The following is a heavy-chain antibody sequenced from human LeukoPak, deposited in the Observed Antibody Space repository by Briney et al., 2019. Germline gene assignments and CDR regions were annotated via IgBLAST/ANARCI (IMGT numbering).Heavy chain of an antibody. CDR1: GFTFSSYA. Sequence: GGSLRLSCAASGFTFSSYAMHWVRQAPGEGLEWVAVISYDGSNKYYADSVKGRFTISRDNSKNTLYLQMNSLRAEDTAVYYCAREAIAVAAGYFDYWGQGTLVTVSS. CDR3: AREAIAVAAGYFDY. J-gene: IGHJ4*02. D-gene: IGHD6-19*01. CDR2: ISYDGSNK. V-gene: IGHV3-30-3*01.